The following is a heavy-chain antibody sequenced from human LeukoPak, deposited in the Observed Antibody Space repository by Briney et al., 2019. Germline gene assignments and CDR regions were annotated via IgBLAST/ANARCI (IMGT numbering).Heavy chain of an antibody. Sequence: QPGGSLRLSCAASGFTVSSNYMSWVRQAPGKGLEWVSVIYSGGSTYYADSVKGRFTISRDNSKNTLYLQMGSLRAEDMAVYYCARGRYYYDSSGYYGNLFDYWGQGTLVTVSS. D-gene: IGHD3-22*01. CDR1: GFTVSSNY. V-gene: IGHV3-53*05. J-gene: IGHJ4*02. CDR3: ARGRYYYDSSGYYGNLFDY. CDR2: IYSGGST.